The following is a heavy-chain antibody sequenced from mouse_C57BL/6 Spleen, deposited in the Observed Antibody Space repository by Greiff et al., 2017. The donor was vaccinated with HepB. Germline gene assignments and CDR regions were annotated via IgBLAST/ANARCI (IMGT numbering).Heavy chain of an antibody. Sequence: VKVVESGPGLVQPSQSLSITCTVSGFSLTSYGVHWVRQSPGKGLEWLGVIWSGGSTDYNAAFISRLSISKDNSKSQVFFKMNSLQADDTAIYYCARGDDTYFDVWGTGTTVTVSS. CDR3: ARGDDTYFDV. V-gene: IGHV2-2*01. CDR2: IWSGGST. J-gene: IGHJ1*03. D-gene: IGHD2-12*01. CDR1: GFSLTSYG.